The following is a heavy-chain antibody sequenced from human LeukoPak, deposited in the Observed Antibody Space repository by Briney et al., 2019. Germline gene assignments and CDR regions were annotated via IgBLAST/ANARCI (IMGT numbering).Heavy chain of an antibody. Sequence: GVSLTLLYASSRVTGTGNYLHWARQRPGKRLEWISILYADGKTLYADAVKGRFTFSRDSSKNTLALQMNSLRVEDTAVCYCTYGDYPLTYWGQGTLVTVSS. CDR2: LYADGKT. CDR1: RVTGTGNY. CDR3: TYGDYPLTY. V-gene: IGHV3-66*01. J-gene: IGHJ4*02. D-gene: IGHD4-17*01.